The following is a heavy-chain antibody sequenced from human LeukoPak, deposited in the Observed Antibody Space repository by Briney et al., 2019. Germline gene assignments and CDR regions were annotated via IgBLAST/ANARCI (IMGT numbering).Heavy chain of an antibody. D-gene: IGHD3-3*01. CDR3: AREAFLEWSPDAFDI. CDR2: IYTSGST. V-gene: IGHV4-4*07. CDR1: GGSISSYY. J-gene: IGHJ3*02. Sequence: KPSETLSLTCTVSGGSISSYYWSWIRQPAGKGLEWIGRIYTSGSTNYNPSLKSRVTMSVDTSKNQFSLKLSSVTAADTAVYYCAREAFLEWSPDAFDIWGQGTMVTVSS.